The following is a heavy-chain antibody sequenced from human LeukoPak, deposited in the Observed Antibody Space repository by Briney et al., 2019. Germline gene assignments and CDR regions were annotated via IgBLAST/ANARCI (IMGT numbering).Heavy chain of an antibody. V-gene: IGHV4-59*01. Sequence: PSETLSLTCTVSGGSISSYYWSWIRQPPGKGLEWIGYIYYSGSTNYNPSLKSRVTISVDTSKNQFSLKLSSVTAADTAVYYCARGPSNEFDYWGQGTLVTVSS. CDR1: GGSISSYY. CDR2: IYYSGST. J-gene: IGHJ4*02. D-gene: IGHD1-1*01. CDR3: ARGPSNEFDY.